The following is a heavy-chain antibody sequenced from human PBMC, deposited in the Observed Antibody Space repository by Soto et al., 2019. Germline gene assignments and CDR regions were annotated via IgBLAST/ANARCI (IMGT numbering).Heavy chain of an antibody. Sequence: SQTLSLTCAISGDSVSSTSAAWNWIRQSPSGGLEWLGRTYYRSKWYNDYAVSVKSRVTINPDTSKNQFSLQVNSVTPEDTAIYYCARLRVDIWSASFFDYWGQGTPVTVSS. CDR2: TYYRSKWYN. J-gene: IGHJ4*02. V-gene: IGHV6-1*01. CDR3: ARLRVDIWSASFFDY. D-gene: IGHD3-3*01. CDR1: GDSVSSTSAA.